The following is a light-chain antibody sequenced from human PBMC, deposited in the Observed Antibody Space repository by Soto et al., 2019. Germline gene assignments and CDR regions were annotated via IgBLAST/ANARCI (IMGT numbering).Light chain of an antibody. J-gene: IGKJ2*01. Sequence: EIVMTHSPATLSVSPGERATLSCSASQSVSSNLAWYQQKPGQAPRFLIYGASTRATGIPARFSGSGSGTEFTLTISSLQSEDFAVYYCQQYNNWPPDTFGQGTKVDIK. CDR3: QQYNNWPPDT. CDR2: GAS. V-gene: IGKV3-15*01. CDR1: QSVSSN.